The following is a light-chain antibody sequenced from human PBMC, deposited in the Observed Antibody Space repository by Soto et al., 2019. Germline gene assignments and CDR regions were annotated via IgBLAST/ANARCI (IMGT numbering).Light chain of an antibody. Sequence: EIVMTQSPATLSVSPGERATLSCRASQSVSIDLAWYQHKPGQAPRLLIFDASNRATGIPARFSGSGSGTEFTLTISSLQSEDFAVYYCQQYHNWPTFGQGTRLEIK. J-gene: IGKJ5*01. CDR2: DAS. CDR3: QQYHNWPT. V-gene: IGKV3D-15*01. CDR1: QSVSID.